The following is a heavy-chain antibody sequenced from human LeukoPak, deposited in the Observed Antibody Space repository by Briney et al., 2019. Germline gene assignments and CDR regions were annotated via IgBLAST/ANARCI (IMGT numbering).Heavy chain of an antibody. CDR1: GGSFSDYY. CDR3: ARRVRGVIISFYYYNGMDV. D-gene: IGHD3-10*01. Sequence: SETLSLTWAVYGGSFSDYYWTWIRQSPEKGLEWIGEINHSGATDYNPSLKSRVTKSVDTSKNQFSLKVRSVTVADTAVYYCARRVRGVIISFYYYNGMDVWGQGTTVTVSS. V-gene: IGHV4-34*01. J-gene: IGHJ6*02. CDR2: INHSGAT.